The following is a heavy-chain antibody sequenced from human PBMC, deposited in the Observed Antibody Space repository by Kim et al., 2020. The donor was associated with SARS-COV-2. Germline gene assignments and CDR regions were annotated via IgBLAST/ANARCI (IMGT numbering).Heavy chain of an antibody. V-gene: IGHV4-34*01. CDR3: ARGFGGSYYNYYYGMDV. CDR1: GGSFSGYY. J-gene: IGHJ6*02. CDR2: INHSGST. Sequence: SETLSLTCAVYGGSFSGYYWSWIRQPPGKGLEWIGEINHSGSTNYNPSLKSRVTISVDTSKNQFSLKLSSVTAADTAVYYCARGFGGSYYNYYYGMDVWGQGTTVTVSS. D-gene: IGHD1-26*01.